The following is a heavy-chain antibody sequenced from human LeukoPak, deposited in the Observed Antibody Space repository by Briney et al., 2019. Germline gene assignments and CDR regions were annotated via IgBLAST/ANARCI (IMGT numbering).Heavy chain of an antibody. CDR3: ARDVHFWSGYYSH. CDR1: GYTFTGYY. V-gene: IGHV1-2*02. J-gene: IGHJ4*02. Sequence: ASVKVSCKASGYTFTGYYMHWVRQAPGQGLEWMGWINPNSGGTNYAQKLQGRVTMTTDTSTSTAYMELRSLRSDDTAVYYCARDVHFWSGYYSHWGQGTLVTVSS. D-gene: IGHD3-3*02. CDR2: INPNSGGT.